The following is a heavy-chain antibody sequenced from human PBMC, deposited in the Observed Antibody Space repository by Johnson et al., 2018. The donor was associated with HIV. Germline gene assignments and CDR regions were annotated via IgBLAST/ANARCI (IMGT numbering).Heavy chain of an antibody. D-gene: IGHD2-15*01. Sequence: QVQLVESGGGVVRPGGSLRLSCAASGFTFSSYWMSWVRQAPGKGLEWVAVISYDGSNKYYADSVKGRFTISRDNSKDTLYLQMNSLRGEETAVYYCARGYCSGGSCYSEYAFDIWGQGTMVTVSS. J-gene: IGHJ3*02. CDR3: ARGYCSGGSCYSEYAFDI. V-gene: IGHV3-30-3*01. CDR1: GFTFSSYW. CDR2: ISYDGSNK.